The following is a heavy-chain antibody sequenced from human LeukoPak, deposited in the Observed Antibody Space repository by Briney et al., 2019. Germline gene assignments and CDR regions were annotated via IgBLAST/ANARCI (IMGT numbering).Heavy chain of an antibody. CDR1: GGSISTSSYY. D-gene: IGHD3-22*01. J-gene: IGHJ4*02. CDR3: ARHGYYFDSPSDY. Sequence: TSETLSLTCTVSGGSISTSSYYWGWIRQPPGKGLEWIGTIYYSGRTYYNPSLKSRVTISVDTSKNQFSLKLGSVTAADTAMYYCARHGYYFDSPSDYWGQGTLVTVSS. CDR2: IYYSGRT. V-gene: IGHV4-39*01.